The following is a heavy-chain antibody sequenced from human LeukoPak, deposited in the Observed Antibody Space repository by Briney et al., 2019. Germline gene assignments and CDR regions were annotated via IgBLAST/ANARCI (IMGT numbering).Heavy chain of an antibody. J-gene: IGHJ4*02. D-gene: IGHD1-1*01. CDR3: ARESDVGKDFDC. Sequence: ASVTVSCKAAGYTFTYHYIHLVRHAPGPGHELMGIITASNGDTNYAQRFQGRVTMTRDTSTSTVYMELSSLDSEDTAVYYFARESDVGKDFDCWGQGTLVTVSS. V-gene: IGHV1-46*01. CDR2: ITASNGDT. CDR1: GYTFTYHY.